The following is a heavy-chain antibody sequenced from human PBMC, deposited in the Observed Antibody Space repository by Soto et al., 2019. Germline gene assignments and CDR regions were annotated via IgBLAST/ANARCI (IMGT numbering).Heavy chain of an antibody. D-gene: IGHD2-15*01. CDR2: IYYSGST. V-gene: IGHV4-59*08. Sequence: SETLSLTCTVSGGSISSYYWSWIRQPPGKGLEWIGYIYYSGSTNYNPSLKSRVTISVDTSKNQFSLKLSSVTAADTAVYYCARFVLGYCSGGSCPPQYNWFDPWGQGTLVTVSS. J-gene: IGHJ5*02. CDR1: GGSISSYY. CDR3: ARFVLGYCSGGSCPPQYNWFDP.